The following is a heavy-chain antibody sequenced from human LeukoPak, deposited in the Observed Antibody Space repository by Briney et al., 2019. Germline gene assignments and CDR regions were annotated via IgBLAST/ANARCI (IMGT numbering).Heavy chain of an antibody. J-gene: IGHJ4*02. V-gene: IGHV3-7*01. D-gene: IGHD3-16*01. CDR2: INQDESKK. CDR3: AREKSMGGYFDY. CDR1: GFTFSNDW. Sequence: PGGSLRLSCAASGFTFSNDWMCWVRQAPGKGLEWVANINQDESKKYYADSVKGRFTISRDNAKNSLYLQMNSLRAEDTAVYYCAREKSMGGYFDYWGQGTLVTVSS.